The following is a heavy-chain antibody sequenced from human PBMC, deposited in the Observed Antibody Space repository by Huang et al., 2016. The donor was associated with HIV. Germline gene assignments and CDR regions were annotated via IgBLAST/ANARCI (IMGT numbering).Heavy chain of an antibody. CDR1: GFTVTTSH. CDR3: AGGDYDSSGYYQGYLYYMDV. Sequence: EVQLVETGGGLIQPGGSLRLSCAASGFTVTTSHISWVRQAPGKGLEWISLIYGGGNTYYADSVKGRFTISRDNSKNTVYLQMNNLRAEDTAVYYCAGGDYDSSGYYQGYLYYMDVWGKGTTVTVSS. D-gene: IGHD3-22*01. CDR2: IYGGGNT. J-gene: IGHJ6*03. V-gene: IGHV3-53*02.